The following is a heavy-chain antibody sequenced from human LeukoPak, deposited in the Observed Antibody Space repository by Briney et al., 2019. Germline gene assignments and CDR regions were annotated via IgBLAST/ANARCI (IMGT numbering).Heavy chain of an antibody. J-gene: IGHJ3*02. Sequence: PSETLALTCTVSGGSVSSGSYYWSWIRQPPGKGLEWIGYIYYSGSTNYNPSLKSRVTISVDTSKNQFSLKLSSVTAADTAAYYCARLSRIAAAGYDAFDIWGQGTMVTVSS. CDR3: ARLSRIAAAGYDAFDI. CDR1: GGSVSSGSYY. V-gene: IGHV4-61*01. D-gene: IGHD6-13*01. CDR2: IYYSGST.